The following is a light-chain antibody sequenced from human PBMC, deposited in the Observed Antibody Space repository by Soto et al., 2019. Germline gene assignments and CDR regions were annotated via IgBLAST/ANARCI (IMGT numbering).Light chain of an antibody. CDR1: QSVLHSSNNENS. J-gene: IGKJ5*01. CDR3: QQYYTAIA. Sequence: DVVMTQSPDSLALSLRERATINCKSSQSVLHSSNNENSLAWYQQKAGQRPKLLIYRASTRESGVPDRISGSGSGTDFTLTISSLQAEDVAVYYCQQYYTAIAFGQGTRLEIK. V-gene: IGKV4-1*01. CDR2: RAS.